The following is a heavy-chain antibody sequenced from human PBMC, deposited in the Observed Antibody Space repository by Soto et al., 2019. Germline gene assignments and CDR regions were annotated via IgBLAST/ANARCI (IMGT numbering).Heavy chain of an antibody. CDR2: IYDSGNT. Sequence: LLTLSLTCTVSGDCISDGDYYWSWISQPPGKGLEWIGHIYDSGNTYNNPSLKSRVTISVDTSKNQFSLKLTSVTAADTAVYYCARDKITGLFDYWGQGTLVTVSS. CDR1: GDCISDGDYY. V-gene: IGHV4-30-4*01. D-gene: IGHD2-8*02. CDR3: ARDKITGLFDY. J-gene: IGHJ4*02.